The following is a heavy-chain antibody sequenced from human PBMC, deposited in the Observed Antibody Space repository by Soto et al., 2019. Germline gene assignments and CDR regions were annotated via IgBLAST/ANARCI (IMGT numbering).Heavy chain of an antibody. CDR2: ISPSGNTV. D-gene: IGHD3-16*01. CDR3: ARELLNDYIWGSLGY. CDR1: GFSLGDHY. Sequence: QVLLVESGGDLVKPGGSLRLSCAASGFSLGDHYMAWVRQAPGKGLEWLSYISPSGNTVYYSDSLKGRFVVSRDNAKNSLYLQMRTARAEDTAVYFCARELLNDYIWGSLGYWGQGTLVSVSS. V-gene: IGHV3-11*01. J-gene: IGHJ4*02.